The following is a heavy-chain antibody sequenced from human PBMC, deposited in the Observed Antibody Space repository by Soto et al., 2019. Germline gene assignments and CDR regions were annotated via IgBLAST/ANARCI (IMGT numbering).Heavy chain of an antibody. J-gene: IGHJ5*02. D-gene: IGHD2-2*01. CDR3: ARISCTNTTCDSWFDP. CDR1: GNTLTTFW. Sequence: LXDSLKVSCPCFGNTLTTFWISLVLQMPGKGLEWMGRIDPGDTYATYSPAFQGHVTISADKATSTAYLQWSSLKASDTAMYFCARISCTNTTCDSWFDPWGQGTLVTVSS. CDR2: IDPGDTYA. V-gene: IGHV5-10-1*01.